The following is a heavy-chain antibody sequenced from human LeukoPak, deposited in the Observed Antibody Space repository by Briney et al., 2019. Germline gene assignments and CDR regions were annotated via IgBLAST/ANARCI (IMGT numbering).Heavy chain of an antibody. J-gene: IGHJ4*02. CDR3: ARYDYDILTGFDY. D-gene: IGHD3-9*01. V-gene: IGHV4-59*08. CDR2: IYYSGST. CDR1: GGSISSYY. Sequence: PSETLSLTCTVSGGSISSYYWSWIRQPPGKGLEWIGYIYYSGSTNYNPSLKSRVTISVDTSKNQFSLKLSSVTAADTAVYYCARYDYDILTGFDYWGQGTLVTVSS.